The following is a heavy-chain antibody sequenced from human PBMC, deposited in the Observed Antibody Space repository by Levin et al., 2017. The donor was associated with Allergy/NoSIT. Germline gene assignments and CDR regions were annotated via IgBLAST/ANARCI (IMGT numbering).Heavy chain of an antibody. J-gene: IGHJ3*02. Sequence: LSLTCAASGFTFSSYGMHWVRQAPGKGLEWVAVISSDGRKKFYADSVKVRFTISRDNSKNTLDLQMNSLRAEDTAVYYCAKDVYGSGWYPLGNDAFEMWGQGTKVSVSS. D-gene: IGHD6-19*01. CDR3: AKDVYGSGWYPLGNDAFEM. V-gene: IGHV3-30*18. CDR1: GFTFSSYG. CDR2: ISSDGRKK.